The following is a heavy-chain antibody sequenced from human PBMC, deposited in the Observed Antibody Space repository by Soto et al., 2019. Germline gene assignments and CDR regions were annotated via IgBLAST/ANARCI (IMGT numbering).Heavy chain of an antibody. CDR2: VYYSENT. CDR3: ARGWGRIFDY. V-gene: IGHV4-39*07. CDR1: GPSISSSTYY. Sequence: SETLSLTCTVSGPSISSSTYYWGWICQPPGKGLEWIGSVYYSENTYYNPSLKSRVTISVDTSKNQFSLKLSSVTAADTAVYYCARGWGRIFDYWGQGTLVTVSS. D-gene: IGHD7-27*01. J-gene: IGHJ4*02.